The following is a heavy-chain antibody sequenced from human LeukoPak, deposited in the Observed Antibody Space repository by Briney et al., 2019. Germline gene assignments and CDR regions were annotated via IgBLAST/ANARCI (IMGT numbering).Heavy chain of an antibody. V-gene: IGHV3-23*01. CDR3: ARSIYASGSYYAFDI. CDR2: LSGSGGGT. D-gene: IGHD3-10*01. Sequence: PGGSLRLSCAASGFTFSNYVMNWLCQAPGEGLEWVSTLSGSGGGTYYADSVKGRFTISRDNPKNTLSLKMNSLRAEDTAVFYCARSIYASGSYYAFDIWGQGTMVTVS. CDR1: GFTFSNYV. J-gene: IGHJ3*02.